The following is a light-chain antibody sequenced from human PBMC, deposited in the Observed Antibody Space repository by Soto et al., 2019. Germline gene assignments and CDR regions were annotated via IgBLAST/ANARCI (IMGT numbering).Light chain of an antibody. Sequence: DIQMTLSPSSLSTPLGSSGTITCRERQGISNYLAWFQQKPGKAPKSLIYAAFSLQNGVPSELRGSGSGEEFTLPITSLQPEDFAAYYCKQHNSYRLLTFCPGTKVDIX. CDR1: QGISNY. CDR3: KQHNSYRLLT. CDR2: AAF. V-gene: IGKV1-16*02. J-gene: IGKJ3*01.